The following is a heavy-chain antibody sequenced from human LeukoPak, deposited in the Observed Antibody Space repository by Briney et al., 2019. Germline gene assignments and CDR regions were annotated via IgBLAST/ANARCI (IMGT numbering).Heavy chain of an antibody. V-gene: IGHV4-39*01. CDR3: ARLTDF. CDR1: GGSLIISNYY. Sequence: SETLSLTCTVSGGSLIISNYYWGWIRQSPGKGLECIGKISYCGNTYYNPSLRSRVHMSVDTSKNQFSLTLSSVTAADTAVYYCARLTDFWGQGILVTVSS. CDR2: ISYCGNT. J-gene: IGHJ4*02.